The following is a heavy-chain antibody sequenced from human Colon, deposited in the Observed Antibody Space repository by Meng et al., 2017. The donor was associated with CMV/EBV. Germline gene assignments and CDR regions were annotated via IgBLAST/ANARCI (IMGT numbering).Heavy chain of an antibody. V-gene: IGHV3-7*01. Sequence: GESLKISCVASGFTFSDYWMSWVRQAPGKGLEWVANIKQDGSETYYAESVKGRFTFSRDNAENSLYLQMNSLRAEDTAVYYCARSYCSSDRCYRTFDMWGQGTMVTVSS. CDR3: ARSYCSSDRCYRTFDM. CDR1: GFTFSDYW. J-gene: IGHJ3*02. D-gene: IGHD2-15*01. CDR2: IKQDGSET.